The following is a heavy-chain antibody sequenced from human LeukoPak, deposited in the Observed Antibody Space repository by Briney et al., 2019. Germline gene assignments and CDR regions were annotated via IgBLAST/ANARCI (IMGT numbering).Heavy chain of an antibody. J-gene: IGHJ5*02. V-gene: IGHV4-4*07. CDR2: VSASGNT. CDR1: GGSISTNY. Sequence: PSETLSLTCTVSGGSISTNYWTWIRQPAGRGLEWIGRVSASGNTRYNPSLESRVTMSVDTSKNQFSLSLTSVTAADTGVYFCATGLAGNYDFNWFDPWGQGTLVTVSS. CDR3: ATGLAGNYDFNWFDP. D-gene: IGHD1-7*01.